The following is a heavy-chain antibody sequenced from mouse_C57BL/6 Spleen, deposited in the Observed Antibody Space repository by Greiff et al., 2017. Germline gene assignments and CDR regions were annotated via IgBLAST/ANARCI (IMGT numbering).Heavy chain of an antibody. CDR3: AREETALMDY. V-gene: IGHV1-81*01. Sequence: QVQLKQSGAELARPGASVKLSCKASGYTFTSYGISWVKQRTGQGLEWIGEIYPRSGNTYYNEKFKGKATLTADKSSSTAYMELRSLTSEDSAVYFCAREETALMDYWGQGTSVTVSS. J-gene: IGHJ4*01. CDR1: GYTFTSYG. CDR2: IYPRSGNT. D-gene: IGHD3-2*01.